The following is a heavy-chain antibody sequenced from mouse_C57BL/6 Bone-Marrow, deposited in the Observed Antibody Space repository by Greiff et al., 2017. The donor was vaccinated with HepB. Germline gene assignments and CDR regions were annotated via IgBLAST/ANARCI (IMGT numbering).Heavy chain of an antibody. CDR3: TRYYYGSSYAWFAY. CDR2: IYPGNSDT. V-gene: IGHV1-5*01. J-gene: IGHJ3*01. D-gene: IGHD1-1*01. CDR1: GYTFTSYW. Sequence: DVQLQESGTVLARPGASVKMSCKTSGYTFTSYWMHWVKQRPGQGLEWIGAIYPGNSDTSYNQKFKGKAKLTAVTSASTAYLELSSLTNEDSAVYYCTRYYYGSSYAWFAYWGQGTLVTVSA.